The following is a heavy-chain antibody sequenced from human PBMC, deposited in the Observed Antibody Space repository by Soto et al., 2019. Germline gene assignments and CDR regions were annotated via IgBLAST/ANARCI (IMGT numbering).Heavy chain of an antibody. CDR3: ARGGGSSSWYFSEY. CDR1: GYTFSAYG. CDR2: TNAGNGDT. Sequence: ASVKVSCKASGYTFSAYGIHWGRQAPGQRPEWVGWTNAGNGDTKYSQKFQDRVIITRDTSASTVYMEVSSLRSEDTAVYYCARGGGSSSWYFSEYWGQGTLVTVS. V-gene: IGHV1-3*01. J-gene: IGHJ4*02. D-gene: IGHD6-6*01.